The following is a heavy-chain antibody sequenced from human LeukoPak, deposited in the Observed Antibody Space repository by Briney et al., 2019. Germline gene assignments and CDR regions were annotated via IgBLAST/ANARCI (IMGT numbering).Heavy chain of an antibody. CDR1: GFTFDDYG. V-gene: IGHV3-20*04. Sequence: GGPLRLSCAASGFTFDDYGMSWVRQAPGKGLEWVSSINWNGVSTGYADSVKGRFTISRDNAKNSLYLQMNSLRAEDTALYYCARVRVGQWLVPFDYWGQGTLVTVSS. D-gene: IGHD6-19*01. J-gene: IGHJ4*02. CDR2: INWNGVST. CDR3: ARVRVGQWLVPFDY.